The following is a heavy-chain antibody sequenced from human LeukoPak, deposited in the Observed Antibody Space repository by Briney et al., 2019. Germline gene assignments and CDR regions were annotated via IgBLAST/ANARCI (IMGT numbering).Heavy chain of an antibody. V-gene: IGHV1-18*01. CDR1: GYTFTSYG. CDR2: ISAYNGNT. CDR3: ARDEENEGTQQLVRFLTGIDAFDI. Sequence: ASVKVSCKASGYTFTSYGISWVRQAPGLGLEWMGWISAYNGNTNYAQKLQGRVTMTTDTSTSTAYMELRSLRSDDTAVYYCARDEENEGTQQLVRFLTGIDAFDIWGQGTMVTVSS. J-gene: IGHJ3*02. D-gene: IGHD6-13*01.